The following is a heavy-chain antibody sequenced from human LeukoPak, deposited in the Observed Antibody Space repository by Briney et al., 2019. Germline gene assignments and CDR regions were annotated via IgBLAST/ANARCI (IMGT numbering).Heavy chain of an antibody. CDR2: IYTSGST. J-gene: IGHJ6*03. CDR1: GGSISSYY. CDR3: AREGYYYDSSGYYYYYYMDV. D-gene: IGHD3-22*01. Sequence: SETLSLTCTVSGGSISSYYWSWIRQPAGKGLEWIGRIYTSGSTNYNPSLKSRVTMSVDTSKNQFSLKLSSVTAADTAVYYCAREGYYYDSSGYYYYYYMDVWGKGTTVTISS. V-gene: IGHV4-4*07.